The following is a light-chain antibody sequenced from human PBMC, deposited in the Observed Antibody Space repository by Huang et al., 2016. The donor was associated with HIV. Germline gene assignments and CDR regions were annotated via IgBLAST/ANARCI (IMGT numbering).Light chain of an antibody. J-gene: IGKJ1*01. CDR2: AAS. CDR1: QDISNY. CDR3: QKYDSAPRT. V-gene: IGKV1-27*01. Sequence: DIQMTQSPSSLSASVGDRVTITCRASQDISNYLAWYQQKPGKVPKLLIHAASTLQSGVPSRFSGRKSGTDFTLTISSLQPEDVALYFCQKYDSAPRTFGQGTKVEIK.